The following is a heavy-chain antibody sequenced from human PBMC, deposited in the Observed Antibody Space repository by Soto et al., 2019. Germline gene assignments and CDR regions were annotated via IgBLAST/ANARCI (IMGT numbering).Heavy chain of an antibody. Sequence: EGQVVESGGGLVQPGESLRLSCAGSGFTFNSYWMSWVRQAPGKGLEWVAKVQQDGSEKYYVDSVKGRFTISRDNAKNSVYLQMNSLRVEDTAVYYCARGGLHRSGYEYYYYYYGLDVWGQGTTVTVAS. J-gene: IGHJ6*02. CDR3: ARGGLHRSGYEYYYYYYGLDV. V-gene: IGHV3-7*03. CDR1: GFTFNSYW. CDR2: VQQDGSEK. D-gene: IGHD5-12*01.